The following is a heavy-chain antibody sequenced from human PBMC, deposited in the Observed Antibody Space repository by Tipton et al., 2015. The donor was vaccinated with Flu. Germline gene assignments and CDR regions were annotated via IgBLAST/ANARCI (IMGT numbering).Heavy chain of an antibody. J-gene: IGHJ4*02. Sequence: SLRLSCAASGFTVNSNYMTWVRQAPGKGLEWVSVIYSDGTTYYADSVKGRFTISRDISKNTLYLQMNSLRVEDTAVYYCARHSGPRYSGSGNFDYWGLGTLVTVSS. CDR3: ARHSGPRYSGSGNFDY. D-gene: IGHD3-10*01. CDR2: IYSDGTT. V-gene: IGHV3-53*01. CDR1: GFTVNSNY.